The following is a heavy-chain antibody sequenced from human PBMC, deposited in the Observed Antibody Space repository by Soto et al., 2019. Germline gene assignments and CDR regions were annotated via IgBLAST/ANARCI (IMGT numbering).Heavy chain of an antibody. Sequence: QVQLQESGPGLVKPSQTLSLTCTVSGGSISSGGYYWSWIRQHPGKGLEWFGYIYYSGSTYYNPSLKSRVTISVDTSKNQFSLKLSSVTAADMAVYYCARSGGVGATAFDYWGRGTLVTVSS. CDR1: GGSISSGGYY. D-gene: IGHD1-26*01. CDR3: ARSGGVGATAFDY. CDR2: IYYSGST. J-gene: IGHJ4*02. V-gene: IGHV4-31*03.